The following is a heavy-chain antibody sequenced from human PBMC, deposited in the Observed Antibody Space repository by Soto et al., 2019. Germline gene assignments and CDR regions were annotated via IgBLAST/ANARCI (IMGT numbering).Heavy chain of an antibody. Sequence: GGSLRLSCAASGFTFSSYAMKWVRQAPGKGLEWVSAISGSGGSTYYADSVKGRFIISRDNAKDSLYLQMNSLRDEDTAVYYCTRQNIEHSSGWYPWGQGTLVTVSS. J-gene: IGHJ5*02. V-gene: IGHV3-23*01. D-gene: IGHD6-13*01. CDR1: GFTFSSYA. CDR2: ISGSGGST. CDR3: TRQNIEHSSGWYP.